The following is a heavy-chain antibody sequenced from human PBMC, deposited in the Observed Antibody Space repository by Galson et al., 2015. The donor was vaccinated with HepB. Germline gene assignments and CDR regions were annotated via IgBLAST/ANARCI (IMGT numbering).Heavy chain of an antibody. CDR3: ATPNPSYSNSWHIYNFPY. V-gene: IGHV1-69*04. D-gene: IGHD6-13*01. CDR1: GGTFSNFA. Sequence: SVKVSCKASGGTFSNFAITWVRQAPGLGLEWMGRIIPILHITNYAHKFQGRVTITADTSSNTSFLELSGLTSGDTAVYFCATPNPSYSNSWHIYNFPYWGQGTLVTVSS. CDR2: IIPILHIT. J-gene: IGHJ4*02.